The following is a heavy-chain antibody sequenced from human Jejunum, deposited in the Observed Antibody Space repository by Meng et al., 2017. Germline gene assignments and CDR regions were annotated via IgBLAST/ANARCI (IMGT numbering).Heavy chain of an antibody. V-gene: IGHV3-74*03. CDR3: ARDQDGAGGTIDH. CDR1: GFTLSSYW. Sequence: GESLKISCVSSGFTLSSYWMHWVRQAPGKGLVWVSRISNDGGTTMYADSVQDRFIIYRENAKNTLYLQINSLRAEDTDMYYCARDQDGAGGTIDHWGQGTLVTVSS. J-gene: IGHJ4*02. CDR2: ISNDGGTT. D-gene: IGHD2-2*01.